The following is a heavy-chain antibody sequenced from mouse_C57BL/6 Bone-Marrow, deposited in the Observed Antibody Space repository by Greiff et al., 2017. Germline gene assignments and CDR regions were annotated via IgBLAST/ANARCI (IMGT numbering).Heavy chain of an antibody. D-gene: IGHD1-1*01. CDR1: GYTFTSYW. CDR3: ARGYYGSPWYFDV. J-gene: IGHJ1*03. V-gene: IGHV1-69*01. CDR2: IDPSDSYT. Sequence: QVQLQQPGAELVMPGASVKLSCKASGYTFTSYWMHWVKQRPGQGLEWIGGIDPSDSYTNYNQKFKGKSTLTVDKSSSTAYMQLSSLTSEDSAVYYCARGYYGSPWYFDVWGTGTTVTVSS.